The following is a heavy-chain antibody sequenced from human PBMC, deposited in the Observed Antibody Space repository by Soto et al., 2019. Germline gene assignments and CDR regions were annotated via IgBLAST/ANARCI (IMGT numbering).Heavy chain of an antibody. D-gene: IGHD6-19*01. CDR3: AKAKVAGSYYFDY. CDR1: GFTFSSYG. V-gene: IGHV3-30*18. Sequence: PGGSLRLSCAASGFTFSSYGMHWVRQAPGKGLEWVAVISYDGSNKYYADSVKGRFTISRDNSKNTLYLQMNSLRAEDTAVYYCAKAKVAGSYYFDYWGQGTLVTVSS. J-gene: IGHJ4*02. CDR2: ISYDGSNK.